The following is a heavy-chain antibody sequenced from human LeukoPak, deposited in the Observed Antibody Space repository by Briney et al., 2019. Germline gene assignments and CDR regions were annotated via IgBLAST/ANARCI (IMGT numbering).Heavy chain of an antibody. Sequence: SETLSLTCAVYGGSFSGYYWSWIRQPPGKGLEWIGEINHNGSTNYNPSLKSRVTISVDTSKNQFSLKLSSVTAADTAVYYCARGRIQLWLRAFDIWGQGTMVTVSS. CDR3: ARGRIQLWLRAFDI. CDR1: GGSFSGYY. V-gene: IGHV4-34*01. D-gene: IGHD5-18*01. CDR2: INHNGST. J-gene: IGHJ3*02.